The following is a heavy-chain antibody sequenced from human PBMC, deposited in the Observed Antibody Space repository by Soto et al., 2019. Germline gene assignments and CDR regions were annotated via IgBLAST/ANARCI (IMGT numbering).Heavy chain of an antibody. CDR1: GFSVSDYD. V-gene: IGHV3-23*01. CDR2: IRGDGGDT. Sequence: ELQLLECGGGLVQPGGFLRLTCAASGFSVSDYDMGWVRQAPGKGLEWVSLIRGDGGDTYYAASVEGRLSTSRDTSENTVYLDMNFLRAEDTALYYCAKDRRGGEYPAFDLWGQGTMVTVSS. J-gene: IGHJ3*01. D-gene: IGHD2-21*01. CDR3: AKDRRGGEYPAFDL.